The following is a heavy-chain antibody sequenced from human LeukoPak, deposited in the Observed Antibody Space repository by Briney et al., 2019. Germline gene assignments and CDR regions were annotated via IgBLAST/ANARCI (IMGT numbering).Heavy chain of an antibody. Sequence: GGSLRLSCAASGFIFSSYEMNWVRQAPGKGLEWVSYISGSGNTIYYADSVRGRFTISRDNAKNSLYLQLNSLRAEDTAVYYCARGPGRDYWGQGTLVTVSS. CDR3: ARGPGRDY. V-gene: IGHV3-48*03. CDR1: GFIFSSYE. J-gene: IGHJ4*02. CDR2: ISGSGNTI.